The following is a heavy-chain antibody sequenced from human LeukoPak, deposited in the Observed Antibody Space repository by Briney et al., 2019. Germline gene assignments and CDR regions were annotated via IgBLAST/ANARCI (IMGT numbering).Heavy chain of an antibody. Sequence: GGSLRLSCTASGFTFGDYAMSWVRQAPGKGLERVGFIRSKAYGGTTEYAASVKGRFTISRDDSKSIAYLQMNSLKTEDTAVYYCTRDPCGGDCYSDYWGQGTLVTVSS. J-gene: IGHJ4*02. CDR3: TRDPCGGDCYSDY. CDR1: GFTFGDYA. D-gene: IGHD2-21*02. V-gene: IGHV3-49*04. CDR2: IRSKAYGGTT.